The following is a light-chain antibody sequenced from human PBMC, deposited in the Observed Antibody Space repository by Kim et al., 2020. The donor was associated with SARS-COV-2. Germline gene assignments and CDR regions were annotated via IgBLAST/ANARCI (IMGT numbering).Light chain of an antibody. CDR2: VNSDGSH. V-gene: IGLV4-69*01. CDR3: QSWVPTSPYSV. J-gene: IGLJ7*01. Sequence: QLVLTQSPSASASLGASVRLTCTLDSGHTNYAIAWHQQQPEKGPRFLMKVNSDGSHRKGDGIPDRFSGSTSGSERYLTISGLQSEDEADYYCQSWVPTSPYSVFPGRTPLSVL. CDR1: SGHTNYA.